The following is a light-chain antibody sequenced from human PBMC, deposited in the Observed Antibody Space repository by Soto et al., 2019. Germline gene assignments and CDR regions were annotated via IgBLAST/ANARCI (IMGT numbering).Light chain of an antibody. CDR3: LQHNSYPLT. CDR1: QGISNH. Sequence: DIQMTQSPSAMPASVGDRVTITSRASQGISNHLLWFQQKPGKVPKRLVSATSSWQSGVPSTFSGCGSGTEFTLTISSLQPEDCATYYCLQHNSYPLTFGVGTKVDI. J-gene: IGKJ4*01. CDR2: ATS. V-gene: IGKV1-17*03.